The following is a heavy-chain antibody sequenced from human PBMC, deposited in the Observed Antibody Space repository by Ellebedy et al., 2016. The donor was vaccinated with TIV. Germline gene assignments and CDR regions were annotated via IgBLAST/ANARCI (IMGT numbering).Heavy chain of an antibody. D-gene: IGHD6-19*01. V-gene: IGHV3-30-3*02. J-gene: IGHJ6*02. CDR3: TKITSSSGWYYGGMDV. Sequence: GGSLRLXXAASGFTFISYAMHWVRQAPGKGLEWVAVISYDGSDKDYADPVKGRFTISRDNSKNTLYLQLNSLKTEDTAVYYCTKITSSSGWYYGGMDVWGQGTTVTVSS. CDR1: GFTFISYA. CDR2: ISYDGSDK.